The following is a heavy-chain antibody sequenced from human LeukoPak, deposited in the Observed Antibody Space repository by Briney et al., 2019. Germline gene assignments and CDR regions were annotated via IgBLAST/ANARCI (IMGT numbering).Heavy chain of an antibody. CDR1: GGTFSSYA. CDR3: AREGEYCSGGSCPFGYYGVDV. CDR2: IIPIFGTA. J-gene: IGHJ6*02. D-gene: IGHD2-15*01. V-gene: IGHV1-69*13. Sequence: SVKVSCKASGGTFSSYAISWVRQAPGQGLEWMGGIIPIFGTANYAQKFQGRVTITADESTSTAYMELSSLRSEDTAVYYCAREGEYCSGGSCPFGYYGVDVWGQGTTVTVSS.